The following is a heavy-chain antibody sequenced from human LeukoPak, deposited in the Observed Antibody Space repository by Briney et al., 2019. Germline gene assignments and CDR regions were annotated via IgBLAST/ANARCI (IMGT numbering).Heavy chain of an antibody. D-gene: IGHD5-24*01. CDR2: ISRSGISI. CDR1: GFTLSDYY. CDR3: ARIGVEMSTVLLDY. Sequence: GGSLRLSCAASGFTLSDYYMTWLRQAPGKGLEWVSFISRSGISIYYGDSVKGRFTISEDNAKNSLYLQRDSLGAEDTAVYYCARIGVEMSTVLLDYWGQGILVTVSS. V-gene: IGHV3-11*01. J-gene: IGHJ4*02.